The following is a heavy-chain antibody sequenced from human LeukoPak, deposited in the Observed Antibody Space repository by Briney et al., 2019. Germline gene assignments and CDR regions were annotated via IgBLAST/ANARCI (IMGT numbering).Heavy chain of an antibody. CDR1: GFTLSDHY. Sequence: PGGSLRLSCAASGFTLSDHYMSWIRQAPGKGLEWVSYISSSSTYTNYPDSVKGRFTISRDNAKNSLYLQMNSLRAEDTAVYYCAREDGSGSYYMSLNYYYYGMDVWGKGTTVTVSS. CDR3: AREDGSGSYYMSLNYYYYGMDV. J-gene: IGHJ6*04. CDR2: ISSSSTYT. D-gene: IGHD3-10*01. V-gene: IGHV3-11*06.